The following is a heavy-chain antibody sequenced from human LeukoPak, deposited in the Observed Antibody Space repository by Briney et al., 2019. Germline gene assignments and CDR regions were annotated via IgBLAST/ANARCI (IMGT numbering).Heavy chain of an antibody. CDR2: ISYDGSNR. CDR1: GFTFSSYA. D-gene: IGHD4-23*01. CDR3: ARGTGGGNSGFDY. Sequence: PGGSLRLSCAASGFTFSSYAMHWVRQAPGKGLEWVAVISYDGSNRYYADSVKGRFTISRDNSKNTLYLQMNSLRAEDTAVYYCARGTGGGNSGFDYWGQGTLVTVSS. V-gene: IGHV3-30-3*01. J-gene: IGHJ4*02.